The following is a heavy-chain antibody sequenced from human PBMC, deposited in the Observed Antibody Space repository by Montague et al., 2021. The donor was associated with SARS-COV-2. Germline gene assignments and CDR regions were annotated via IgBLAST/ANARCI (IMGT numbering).Heavy chain of an antibody. CDR2: ISYDGSNK. D-gene: IGHD3-10*01. CDR1: GFTFSSYA. Sequence: SLRLSYAASGFTFSSYAMHWVRQDPGKGLEWVAVISYDGSNKYYADSVKGRFTISRDNSKNTLYLQMNSLRAEDTAVYYCASSLVWFEIDYWGQGTLVTVSS. CDR3: ASSLVWFEIDY. J-gene: IGHJ4*02. V-gene: IGHV3-30*04.